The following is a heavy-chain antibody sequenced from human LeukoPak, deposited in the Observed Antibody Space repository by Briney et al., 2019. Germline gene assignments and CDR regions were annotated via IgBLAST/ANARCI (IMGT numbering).Heavy chain of an antibody. D-gene: IGHD6-13*01. CDR3: ARGRYSSSWYSRGLGY. CDR2: INHSGST. V-gene: IGHV4-34*01. J-gene: IGHJ4*02. CDR1: GGSFSGYY. Sequence: SETLSLTCAVYGGSFSGYYWSWIRQPPGKGLEWIGEINHSGSTNYNPSLKSRVTISVDTSENQFSLKLSSVTAADTAVCYCARGRYSSSWYSRGLGYWGQGTLVTVSS.